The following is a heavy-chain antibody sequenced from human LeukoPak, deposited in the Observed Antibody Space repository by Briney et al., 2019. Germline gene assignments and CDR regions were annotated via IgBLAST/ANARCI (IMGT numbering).Heavy chain of an antibody. CDR1: GYTFTNDD. V-gene: IGHV1-18*01. D-gene: IGHD3-10*01. CDR3: AELVRGVPEDAFDI. CDR2: ISAYNGNT. J-gene: IGHJ3*02. Sequence: ASVKVSCKASGYTFTNDDINWVRQAPGQGLEWMGWISAYNGNTNYAQKLQGRVTMTTDTSTSTAYMELRSLRSDDTAVYYCAELVRGVPEDAFDIWGQGTMVTVSS.